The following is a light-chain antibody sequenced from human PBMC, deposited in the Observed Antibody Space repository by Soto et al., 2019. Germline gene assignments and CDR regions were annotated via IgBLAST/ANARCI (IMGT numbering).Light chain of an antibody. CDR1: QIISNY. CDR2: ATS. Sequence: DIQMTQSPSSLSASVGDRVTITCRASQIISNYLNWYQQKPGKAPKLLIYATSSLQSGVPSSFSGSGSGTDFTLTISSLQPVDFATYYCQQSHSTPYTFGQGTKLEIK. J-gene: IGKJ2*01. V-gene: IGKV1-39*01. CDR3: QQSHSTPYT.